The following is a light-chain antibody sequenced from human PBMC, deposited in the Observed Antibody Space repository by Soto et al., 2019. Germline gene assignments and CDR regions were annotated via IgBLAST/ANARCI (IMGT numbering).Light chain of an antibody. J-gene: IGLJ1*01. CDR2: DVN. CDR1: SSDVGIYNY. V-gene: IGLV2-14*01. CDR3: SSFTSSSTYV. Sequence: QSALTQPASVFGSPGQSITLSCTGTSSDVGIYNYVSWYQQHPGKAPKLMIYDVNNRPSGISNRFSGSKSGNTASLTISGLQAEDEADYYCSSFTSSSTYVFGTGTKVTVL.